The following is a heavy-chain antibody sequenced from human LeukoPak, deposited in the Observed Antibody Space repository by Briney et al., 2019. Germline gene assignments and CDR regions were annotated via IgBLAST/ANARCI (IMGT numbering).Heavy chain of an antibody. Sequence: RAGGSLRLSCAASGFTFSSYDMHWVRQATGKGLEWVSVIGTGGDTYYAGSVKGRFTISRENAKNSLYLQMNSLTAGDTAVYYCSRVGSSGWPNYFDSWGQGTLVTVSS. D-gene: IGHD6-19*01. V-gene: IGHV3-13*04. CDR3: SRVGSSGWPNYFDS. CDR1: GFTFSSYD. J-gene: IGHJ4*02. CDR2: IGTGGDT.